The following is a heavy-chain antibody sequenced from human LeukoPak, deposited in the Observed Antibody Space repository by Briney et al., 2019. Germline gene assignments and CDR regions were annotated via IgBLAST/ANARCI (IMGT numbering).Heavy chain of an antibody. Sequence: GGSLRLSCAASGFTFSSYSMNWVRQAPGKGLEWVSSISSSSTIYYADSVKGRFTISRDNAKNSLYLQMNSLRAEDTAVYYCVRGSLASGVVVYYYYYLDVWGKGTTVTVSS. CDR3: VRGSLASGVVVYYYYYLDV. D-gene: IGHD3-3*01. CDR1: GFTFSSYS. CDR2: ISSSSTI. J-gene: IGHJ6*03. V-gene: IGHV3-48*01.